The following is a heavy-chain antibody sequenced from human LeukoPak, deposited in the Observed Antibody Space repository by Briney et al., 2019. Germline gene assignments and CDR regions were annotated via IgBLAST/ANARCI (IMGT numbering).Heavy chain of an antibody. V-gene: IGHV1-46*01. CDR3: ARESAVGVDY. Sequence: GASVKVSCKASGYTFTSYYIHWVRQAPGQGLEWMGIINPRDGSTTYAQKFQGRVTMTRDTSISTAYMELSRLRSDDTAVYYCARESAVGVDYWGQGTLVTVSS. CDR1: GYTFTSYY. D-gene: IGHD6-19*01. CDR2: INPRDGST. J-gene: IGHJ4*02.